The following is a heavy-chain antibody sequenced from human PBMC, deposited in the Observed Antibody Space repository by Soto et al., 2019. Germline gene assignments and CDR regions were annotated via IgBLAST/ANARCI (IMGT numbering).Heavy chain of an antibody. D-gene: IGHD2-2*01. V-gene: IGHV3-23*01. CDR1: GFTFTYYA. CDR3: AKDRDYPRDQFHY. CDR2: ISANGQGI. J-gene: IGHJ4*02. Sequence: GGSLRLSCTASGFTFTYYAFSWVRQAPGKGLEWVSAISANGQGIYYADSVRGRFTISRDNSKNTVFLHMDSLRAEDTAVYYCAKDRDYPRDQFHYWGQGTLVTVSS.